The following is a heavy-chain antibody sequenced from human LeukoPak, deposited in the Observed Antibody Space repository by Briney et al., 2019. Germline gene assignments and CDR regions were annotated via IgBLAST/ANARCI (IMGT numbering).Heavy chain of an antibody. V-gene: IGHV1-18*04. CDR2: IRAYNGNT. D-gene: IGHD3-10*01. Sequence: ASVKVSCKASGYTFTDYFIHWVRQAPGQGLEWMGWIRAYNGNTNYAQKLQGRVTMTTDTSTSTAYMELRSLRSDDTAVYYCARAVLLWFGELNWFDPWGQGTLVTVSS. CDR3: ARAVLLWFGELNWFDP. CDR1: GYTFTDYF. J-gene: IGHJ5*02.